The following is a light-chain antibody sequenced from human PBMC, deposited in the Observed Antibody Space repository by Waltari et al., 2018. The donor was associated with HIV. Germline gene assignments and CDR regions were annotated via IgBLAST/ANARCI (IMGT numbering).Light chain of an antibody. Sequence: EIVLTQSPDTLSLSPGERATLSCRASQSVSNNYLAWYQQKPGQAPRLLIYGASSRVTGIPDRFSGSGSGTDFTLTISRLEPEDFAVYYCQQYGSSPYTFGQGTRLEI. CDR2: GAS. CDR1: QSVSNNY. V-gene: IGKV3-20*01. J-gene: IGKJ2*01. CDR3: QQYGSSPYT.